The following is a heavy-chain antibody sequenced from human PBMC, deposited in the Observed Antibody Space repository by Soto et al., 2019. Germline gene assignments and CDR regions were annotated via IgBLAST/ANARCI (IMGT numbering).Heavy chain of an antibody. Sequence: SLRLSCAASGFTFDDYAMPWVRPAPGKGLEWVSGISWNSGSLGYADSVKGRFTISRDNAKNSLYLQMNSLRAEDTALYYCAKDSGINYYYYMDVWGKGTTVTVSS. J-gene: IGHJ6*03. CDR3: AKDSGINYYYYMDV. CDR2: ISWNSGSL. D-gene: IGHD2-15*01. V-gene: IGHV3-9*01. CDR1: GFTFDDYA.